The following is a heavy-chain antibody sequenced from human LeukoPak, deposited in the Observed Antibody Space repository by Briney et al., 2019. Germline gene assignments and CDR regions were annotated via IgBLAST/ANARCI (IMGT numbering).Heavy chain of an antibody. D-gene: IGHD1-26*01. CDR3: AREKGVGATSDY. CDR1: GGTFSSYA. J-gene: IGHJ4*02. Sequence: SVKVSCKASGGTFSSYAISWVRQAPGQGLEWMGGIIPIFGSANYAQKFQDRVTITADKSTITAYMELDSLRSEDTAVYYCAREKGVGATSDYWGQGTLVTVSS. CDR2: IIPIFGSA. V-gene: IGHV1-69*06.